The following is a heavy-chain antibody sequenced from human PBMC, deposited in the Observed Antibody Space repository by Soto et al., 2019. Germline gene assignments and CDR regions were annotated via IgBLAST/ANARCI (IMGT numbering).Heavy chain of an antibody. D-gene: IGHD6-19*01. CDR1: GFTFSSYS. CDR3: AKDWAVAGPNLFDP. V-gene: IGHV3-48*01. J-gene: IGHJ5*02. CDR2: ISSSSSTI. Sequence: PGGSLRLSCAASGFTFSSYSMNWVRQAPGKGPEWVSYISSSSSTIYYADSVKGRFTISRDNAKNSLYLQMNSLRAEDTAVYYCAKDWAVAGPNLFDPWGQGTLVTVSS.